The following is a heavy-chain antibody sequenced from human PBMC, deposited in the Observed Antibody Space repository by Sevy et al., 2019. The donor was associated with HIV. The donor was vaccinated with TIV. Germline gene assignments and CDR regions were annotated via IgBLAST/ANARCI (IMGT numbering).Heavy chain of an antibody. V-gene: IGHV3-11*01. D-gene: IGHD1-26*01. J-gene: IGHJ4*02. CDR2: ISGSGNTI. CDR3: ARAGGSWALRY. Sequence: GGSLRLSCAASGFIFSDYYMSWIRQAPGKGLEWVSYISGSGNTIYYTDSVKGPSTISRDNDKDSLYLQMNSLRAEDTAVYYCARAGGSWALRYWGQGSLVTVSS. CDR1: GFIFSDYY.